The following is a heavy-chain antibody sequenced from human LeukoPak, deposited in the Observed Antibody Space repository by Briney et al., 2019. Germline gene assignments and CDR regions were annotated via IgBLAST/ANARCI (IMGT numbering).Heavy chain of an antibody. D-gene: IGHD6-13*01. CDR2: IIPILGIA. CDR3: ARQLAAAGTLNDY. Sequence: SVKVSCKASGGTFSSYAISWVRQAPGQGLEWMGRIIPILGIANYAQKFQGRVTITADKSTSTAYMELSSLRSEDTAVYYCARQLAAAGTLNDYWGQGTLVTVSS. J-gene: IGHJ4*02. CDR1: GGTFSSYA. V-gene: IGHV1-69*04.